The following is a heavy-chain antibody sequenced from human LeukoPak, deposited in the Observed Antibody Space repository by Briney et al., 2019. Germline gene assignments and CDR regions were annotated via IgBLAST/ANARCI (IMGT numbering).Heavy chain of an antibody. CDR1: GYTFTGYY. Sequence: ASVKVSCKASGYTFTGYYMHWVRQAPGQGLEWMGWINPNSGGTNYAQKFQGRVTMTRDTSISTAYMDLSKLRSDDTAVYYCARGSIVGATFDYFDYWGQGTLVTVSS. CDR3: ARGSIVGATFDYFDY. V-gene: IGHV1-2*02. D-gene: IGHD1-26*01. CDR2: INPNSGGT. J-gene: IGHJ4*02.